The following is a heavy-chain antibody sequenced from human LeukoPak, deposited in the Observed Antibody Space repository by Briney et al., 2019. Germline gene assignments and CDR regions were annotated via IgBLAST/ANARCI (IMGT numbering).Heavy chain of an antibody. D-gene: IGHD4-17*01. Sequence: GSLRLSCAASGFTGSKNYTSWVRQAPGKGLEWVSAIHSSGGTYYADSVKGRFTISRDTSKNTLYLQINSPRVEDTAVYYCIVFGDSNHWGQGTLVTVSS. J-gene: IGHJ5*02. CDR1: GFTGSKNY. V-gene: IGHV3-53*01. CDR2: IHSSGGT. CDR3: IVFGDSNH.